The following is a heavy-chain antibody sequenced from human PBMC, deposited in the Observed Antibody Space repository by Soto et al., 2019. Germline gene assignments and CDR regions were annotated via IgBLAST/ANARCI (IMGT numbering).Heavy chain of an antibody. J-gene: IGHJ4*02. Sequence: TLSRSCTVPGGSVSSCAYYWSCIRQHPGKGLEWIGYIYYSGSTYYNPSLESRVTLSVDTSRKQFSLKVSSVTAADTAMYYCARANYFESSGPFDYWGPGTLVTVSS. D-gene: IGHD3-22*01. V-gene: IGHV4-31*03. CDR3: ARANYFESSGPFDY. CDR1: GGSVSSCAYY. CDR2: IYYSGST.